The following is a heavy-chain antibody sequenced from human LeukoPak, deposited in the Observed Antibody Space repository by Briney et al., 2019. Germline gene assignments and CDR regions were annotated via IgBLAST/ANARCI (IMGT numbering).Heavy chain of an antibody. J-gene: IGHJ4*02. Sequence: GGSLRLSCAGSGFTFSSSYMSWVRQAPGKGLECVSVIYSGGTTYFEDSVKGRFSISRDNSRNTMYLQMNSLRVEDTAVYYCARRNGYMGFDYWGQGTLVTVSS. V-gene: IGHV3-66*02. CDR1: GFTFSSSY. D-gene: IGHD1-1*01. CDR3: ARRNGYMGFDY. CDR2: IYSGGTT.